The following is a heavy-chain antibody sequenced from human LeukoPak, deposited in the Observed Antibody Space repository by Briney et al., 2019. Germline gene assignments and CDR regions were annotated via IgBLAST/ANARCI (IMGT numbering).Heavy chain of an antibody. CDR1: GGSIVSHY. CDR3: AKDSSTWGNLAGHFDT. J-gene: IGHJ4*02. Sequence: SETLSLICTVSGGSIVSHYWNWIRQPAGRGLEWIGRFYASGTTNTSPSLKSRVTMSVDTSKNQFSLKLSSVTAADTAVYYCAKDSSTWGNLAGHFDTWGQGTLVTVSS. CDR2: FYASGTT. V-gene: IGHV4-4*07. D-gene: IGHD6-13*01.